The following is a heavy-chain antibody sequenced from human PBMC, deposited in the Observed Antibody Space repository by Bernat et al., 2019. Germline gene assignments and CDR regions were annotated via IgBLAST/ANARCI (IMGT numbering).Heavy chain of an antibody. CDR3: ARGGDYGDPSQLPFDY. D-gene: IGHD4-17*01. J-gene: IGHJ4*02. CDR1: GFTFSDYY. CDR2: ISSSSSYT. V-gene: IGHV3-11*05. Sequence: QVQLVESGGGLVKPGGSLRLSCAASGFTFSDYYMSWIRQAPGKGLEWVSYISSSSSYTNYADSLKGRFTISRDNAKNSLYLQMNSLRAEDTAVYYCARGGDYGDPSQLPFDYWGQGTLVTVSS.